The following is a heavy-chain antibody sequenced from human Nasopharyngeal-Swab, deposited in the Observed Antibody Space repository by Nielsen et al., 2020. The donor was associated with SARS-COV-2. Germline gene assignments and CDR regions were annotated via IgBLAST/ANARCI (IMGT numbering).Heavy chain of an antibody. Sequence: SETLSLTCAVYGGSFSGYYWSWIRQPPGKGLEWIGEINHSGSTNYNPSLKSRVTISVDTSKNQFSLKLSSVTAADTAVYYCARESLYDILTGYYRGMAGWFDPWGQGTLVTVSS. J-gene: IGHJ5*02. CDR2: INHSGST. V-gene: IGHV4-34*01. D-gene: IGHD3-9*01. CDR3: ARESLYDILTGYYRGMAGWFDP. CDR1: GGSFSGYY.